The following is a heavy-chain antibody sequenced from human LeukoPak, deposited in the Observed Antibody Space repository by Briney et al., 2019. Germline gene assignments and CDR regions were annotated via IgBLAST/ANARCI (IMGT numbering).Heavy chain of an antibody. CDR3: ARDLGLYDYGGNIDY. D-gene: IGHD4-23*01. J-gene: IGHJ4*02. CDR1: GFTFNTYS. CDR2: ISGSSRTI. Sequence: GGSLRLSCAASGFTFNTYSMNWVRQAPGKGLEWVSYISGSSRTIYYADSVKGRFTISRDNANTSLYLQMNRLRAEDTAVYYCARDLGLYDYGGNIDYWGQGTLVTVSS. V-gene: IGHV3-48*04.